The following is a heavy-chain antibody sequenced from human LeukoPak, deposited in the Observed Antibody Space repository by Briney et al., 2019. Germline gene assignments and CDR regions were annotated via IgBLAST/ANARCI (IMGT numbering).Heavy chain of an antibody. D-gene: IGHD2-2*02. J-gene: IGHJ3*02. CDR1: GFTFSSYG. CDR2: ISYDGSNK. V-gene: IGHV3-30*03. Sequence: PGGSLRLSCAASGFTFSSYGMHWVRQAPGKGLEWVAVISYDGSNKYYADSVKGRFTISRDNSKNTLYLQMNSLRTEDTAVYYCARDGGYCSSTSCHNTAFDIWGQGTMVTVSS. CDR3: ARDGGYCSSTSCHNTAFDI.